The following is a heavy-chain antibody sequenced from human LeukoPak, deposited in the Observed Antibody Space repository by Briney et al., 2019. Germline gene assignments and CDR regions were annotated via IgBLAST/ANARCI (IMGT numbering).Heavy chain of an antibody. J-gene: IGHJ4*02. CDR2: ISYSGST. D-gene: IGHD1-26*01. V-gene: IGHV4-61*08. CDR1: GGSISSGDYY. Sequence: SETLSLTCTVSGGSISSGDYYWSWIRQPPGKGLEWIGYISYSGSTNYNPSLKSRVTISVDTSKNQFSLKLSSVTAADTAVYYCARGPGSGSYWAFDYWGQGTLVTVSS. CDR3: ARGPGSGSYWAFDY.